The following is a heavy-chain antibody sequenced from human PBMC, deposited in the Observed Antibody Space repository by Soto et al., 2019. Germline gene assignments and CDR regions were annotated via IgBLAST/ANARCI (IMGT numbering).Heavy chain of an antibody. V-gene: IGHV4-39*01. CDR3: ARQYCTNGVCSNWFDP. CDR1: GGSISSSSYY. Sequence: QLQLQESGTGLVKPSETLSLTCTVSGGSISSSSYYWGWIRQPPGKGLEWIGSIYYSGSTYYNPSLKSRVTISVDTSKNQFSLKLSSVTAADTAVYYCARQYCTNGVCSNWFDPWGQGTLVTVSS. J-gene: IGHJ5*02. CDR2: IYYSGST. D-gene: IGHD2-8*01.